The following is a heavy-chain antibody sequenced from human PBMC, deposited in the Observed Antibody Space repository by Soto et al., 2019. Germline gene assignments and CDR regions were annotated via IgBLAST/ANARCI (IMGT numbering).Heavy chain of an antibody. CDR2: IRANDESI. CDR3: ARETLRDAIDI. V-gene: IGHV3-48*03. J-gene: IGHJ3*02. Sequence: PXGSLKLSCLAAGFDFRSYEMNWVRQAPGKGLEWVSNIRANDESIYYADSVKGRVSVSRDNAKNSLFLEMNSLRVDDTAVYYCARETLRDAIDIWGQGTMVTVSS. CDR1: GFDFRSYE.